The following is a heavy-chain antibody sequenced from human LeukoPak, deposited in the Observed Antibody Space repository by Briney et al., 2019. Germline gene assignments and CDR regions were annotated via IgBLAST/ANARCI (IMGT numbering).Heavy chain of an antibody. CDR2: IKQDGSEK. CDR1: GFTVSSNY. Sequence: PGGSLRLSCAASGFTVSSNYMSWVRQAPGKGLEWVANIKQDGSEKYYVDSVKGRFTISRDNAKNSLYLQMNSLRAEDTAVYYCARAPVVRGCDYWGQGTLVTVSS. D-gene: IGHD3-10*01. V-gene: IGHV3-7*01. CDR3: ARAPVVRGCDY. J-gene: IGHJ4*02.